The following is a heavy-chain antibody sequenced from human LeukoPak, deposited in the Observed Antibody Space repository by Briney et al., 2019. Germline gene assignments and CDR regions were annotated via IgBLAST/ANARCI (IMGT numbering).Heavy chain of an antibody. CDR2: ICHSGST. Sequence: SETLSLTCAVSGYSISSGDYWGWIRQPPGKGLEWIGSICHSGSTHYNPSLKSRVTISVDTSKNQFSLKLSSVTAADTAVYYCARNTTEVVTAKWFDPWGQGTLVTVSS. D-gene: IGHD2-21*02. CDR3: ARNTTEVVTAKWFDP. J-gene: IGHJ5*02. CDR1: GYSISSGDY. V-gene: IGHV4-38-2*01.